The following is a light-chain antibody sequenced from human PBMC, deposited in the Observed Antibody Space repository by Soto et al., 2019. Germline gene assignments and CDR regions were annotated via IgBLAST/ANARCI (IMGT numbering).Light chain of an antibody. CDR3: QQYSTYWT. Sequence: DMQMTQGPSTLSVSVGDRVTITCRASQTISRWLAWYKQKPGEAPKLLIHDATSLESGVPSSSSGSGSGTESPLTISSMKPDDFATYYCQQYSTYWTFAQGTKVDI. V-gene: IGKV1-5*01. J-gene: IGKJ1*01. CDR2: DAT. CDR1: QTISRW.